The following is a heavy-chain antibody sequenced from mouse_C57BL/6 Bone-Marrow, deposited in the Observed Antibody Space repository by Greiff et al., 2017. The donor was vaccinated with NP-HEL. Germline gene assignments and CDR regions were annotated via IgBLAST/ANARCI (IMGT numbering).Heavy chain of an antibody. Sequence: VQLQQSGAELVRPGTSVKLSCKASGYTFTSYWMHWVKQRPGQGLEWIGVIDPSDSYTNYNQKFKGKATLTVDTSSSTAYMQLSSLTSEDSAVYYCARRDYDRAMDYWGQGTSVTVSS. CDR1: GYTFTSYW. J-gene: IGHJ4*01. CDR2: IDPSDSYT. V-gene: IGHV1-59*01. D-gene: IGHD2-4*01. CDR3: ARRDYDRAMDY.